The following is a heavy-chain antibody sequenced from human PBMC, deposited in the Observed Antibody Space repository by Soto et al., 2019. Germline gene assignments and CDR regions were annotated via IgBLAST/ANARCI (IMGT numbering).Heavy chain of an antibody. CDR2: IYYSGST. Sequence: SETLSLTCTVSRGSVSSATYYLNWIRQPPGKPLEWIGYIYYSGSTNYNPSLKSRVTISLDTSNDQFSLKLSSVTAADTAVSYCARTRDNHINCYYALDVCRRGPTVTFSS. D-gene: IGHD1-20*01. CDR3: ARTRDNHINCYYALDV. V-gene: IGHV4-61*01. J-gene: IGHJ6*04. CDR1: RGSVSSATYY.